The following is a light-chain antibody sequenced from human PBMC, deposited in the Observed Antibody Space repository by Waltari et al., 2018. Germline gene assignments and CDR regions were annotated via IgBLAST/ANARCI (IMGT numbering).Light chain of an antibody. Sequence: QSALTQPASVSASPGQSITLSCTGTRGDIGGSAFVSWYQHHPGRAPKVLIFDVNHRPSGISDRFSGSKSGNTASLTISGLQAEDDADYYCSSPSTNNVVVFGGGTKVTVL. CDR2: DVN. CDR1: RGDIGGSAF. V-gene: IGLV2-14*01. J-gene: IGLJ2*01. CDR3: SSPSTNNVVV.